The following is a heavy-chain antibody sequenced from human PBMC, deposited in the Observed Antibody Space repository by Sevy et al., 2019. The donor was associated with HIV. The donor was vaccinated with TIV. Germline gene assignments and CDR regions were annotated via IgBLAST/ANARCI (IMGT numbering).Heavy chain of an antibody. Sequence: GGSLRLSCEASGFTFSSYAMHWVRQAPGKGLEWVAVISYDEIHKDYADSVKGRFPISRDISKNTLYLQMNSLRAEDTAVYYCARDLPHLLPWELSRGSDYWGQGTLVTVSS. D-gene: IGHD1-26*01. CDR2: ISYDEIHK. V-gene: IGHV3-30*04. CDR1: GFTFSSYA. J-gene: IGHJ4*02. CDR3: ARDLPHLLPWELSRGSDY.